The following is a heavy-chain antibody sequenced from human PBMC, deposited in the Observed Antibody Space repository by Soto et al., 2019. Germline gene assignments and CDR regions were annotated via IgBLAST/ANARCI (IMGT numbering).Heavy chain of an antibody. CDR3: ARGRYCSSTSCSTGLYYYYYMDV. J-gene: IGHJ6*03. V-gene: IGHV1-18*01. Sequence: ASVKVSCKASGYTFTSYGISWVRQAPGQGLEWMGWISAYNGNTNYAQKLQGRVTMTTDTSTSTAYMELRSLRSDDTAVYYCARGRYCSSTSCSTGLYYYYYMDVWGKGTTVTVSS. D-gene: IGHD2-2*02. CDR1: GYTFTSYG. CDR2: ISAYNGNT.